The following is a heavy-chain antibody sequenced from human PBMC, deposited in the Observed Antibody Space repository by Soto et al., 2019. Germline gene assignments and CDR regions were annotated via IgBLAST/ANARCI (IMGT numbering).Heavy chain of an antibody. D-gene: IGHD2-21*02. V-gene: IGHV3-21*01. Sequence: GGSLRLSCAASGFTFSSYSMNWVRQAPGKGLEWVSSISSSSSYIYYADSVKGRFTISRDNAKNSLYLQMNSLRAEDTAVYYCPRESETSVGDCYSAPLDYWGQGPLVTVSS. J-gene: IGHJ4*02. CDR2: ISSSSSYI. CDR1: GFTFSSYS. CDR3: PRESETSVGDCYSAPLDY.